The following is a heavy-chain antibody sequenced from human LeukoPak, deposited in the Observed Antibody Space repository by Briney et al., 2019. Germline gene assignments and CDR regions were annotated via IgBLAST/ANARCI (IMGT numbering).Heavy chain of an antibody. V-gene: IGHV3-30-3*01. CDR3: ARDRAAAGRFDY. Sequence: GGSLRLSCAASGFTFSSYAMHSVRQAPRKRLEWGSVISYDGSNKYYADSVKGRFTISRDNSKNTLYLQMNSLRAEDTAVYYCARDRAAAGRFDYWGQGTLVTVSS. J-gene: IGHJ4*02. D-gene: IGHD6-13*01. CDR1: GFTFSSYA. CDR2: ISYDGSNK.